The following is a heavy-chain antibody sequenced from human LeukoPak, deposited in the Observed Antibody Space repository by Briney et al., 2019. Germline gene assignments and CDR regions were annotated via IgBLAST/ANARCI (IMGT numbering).Heavy chain of an antibody. V-gene: IGHV4-39*01. CDR2: IYYSGST. CDR3: ASPRGDYDFWSGYSRSVAFDI. CDR1: GGSISSGTYY. D-gene: IGHD3-3*01. J-gene: IGHJ3*02. Sequence: PSETLSLTCTVSGGSISSGTYYWGWTRQPPGKGLEWIGCIYYSGSTYYNPSLKSRVTISVDTSKNQFSLKLSSVTAADTAVYYCASPRGDYDFWSGYSRSVAFDIWGQGTMVTVSS.